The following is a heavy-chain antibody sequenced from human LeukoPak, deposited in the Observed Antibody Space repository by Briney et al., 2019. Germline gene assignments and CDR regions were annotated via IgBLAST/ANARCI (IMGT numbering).Heavy chain of an antibody. V-gene: IGHV3-69-1*01. J-gene: IGHJ6*03. CDR1: GFTFDDYA. Sequence: PGGSLRLSCAASGFTFDDYAMHWVRQAPGKGLEWVSSISSSSYIYYADSVKGRFTISRDNAKNSLFLQMNSLRAEDTAVYYCARVLRYCSGGNCYSGGLGYMDVWGKGTTVTISS. CDR2: ISSSSYI. CDR3: ARVLRYCSGGNCYSGGLGYMDV. D-gene: IGHD2-15*01.